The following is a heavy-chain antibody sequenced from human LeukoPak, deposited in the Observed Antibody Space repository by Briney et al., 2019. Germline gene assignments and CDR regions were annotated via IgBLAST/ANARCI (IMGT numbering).Heavy chain of an antibody. CDR1: GFTFSNAW. D-gene: IGHD3-22*01. V-gene: IGHV3-15*01. CDR3: TTAPVITMILMYCFDY. J-gene: IGHJ4*02. Sequence: NPGGSLRLSCAASGFTFSNAWMSWVRQAPGKGLEWVGRIKSKTDGGTTDYAAPVKGRFTISRDDSKNTLYLQMNSLKTEDTAVYYCTTAPVITMILMYCFDYWGQGTLVTVSS. CDR2: IKSKTDGGTT.